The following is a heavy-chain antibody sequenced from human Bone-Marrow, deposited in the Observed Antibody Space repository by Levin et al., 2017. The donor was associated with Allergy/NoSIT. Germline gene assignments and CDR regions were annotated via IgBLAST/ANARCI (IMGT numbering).Heavy chain of an antibody. CDR1: GFTFGDYA. CDR3: AKANFDYGWVVGAFDI. CDR2: ISWNTNTI. D-gene: IGHD3-9*01. V-gene: IGHV3-9*01. Sequence: GGSLRLSCEASGFTFGDYAMHWVRQPPGKGLEWVSGISWNTNTIAYAASVQGRFTISRDNAKNSLYLQMNSLRPEDTALHYCAKANFDYGWVVGAFDIWGQGTMITVSS. J-gene: IGHJ3*02.